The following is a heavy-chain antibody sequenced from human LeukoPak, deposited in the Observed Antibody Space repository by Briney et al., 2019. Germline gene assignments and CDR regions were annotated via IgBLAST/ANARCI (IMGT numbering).Heavy chain of an antibody. D-gene: IGHD6-13*01. CDR3: ATPRRYSSSWYYFDY. CDR1: GFNFSEYY. Sequence: GGSLRLSCAASGFNFSEYYMSWMRQAPGKGLECVSYISGSGSSLYHTDSVKGRFTISRDNSKNTLYLQMNSLRAEDTAVYYCATPRRYSSSWYYFDYWGQGTLVSVSS. J-gene: IGHJ4*02. CDR2: ISGSGSSL. V-gene: IGHV3-11*01.